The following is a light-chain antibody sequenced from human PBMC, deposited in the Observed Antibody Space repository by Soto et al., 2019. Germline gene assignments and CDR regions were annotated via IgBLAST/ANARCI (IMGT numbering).Light chain of an antibody. CDR3: QQYGSSPLT. V-gene: IGKV3-20*01. J-gene: IGKJ4*01. Sequence: EIVLTQSPGTLSLSPGERATLSCRTSQSVISTSLAWYQQKPGQAPRLLIYGASNRATGIPDRFSGSGSGTDFTLTINRLEPEDFAMYYGQQYGSSPLTFGGGTKVEIK. CDR1: QSVISTS. CDR2: GAS.